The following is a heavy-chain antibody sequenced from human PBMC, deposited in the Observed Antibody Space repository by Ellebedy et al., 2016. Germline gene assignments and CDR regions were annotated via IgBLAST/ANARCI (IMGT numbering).Heavy chain of an antibody. CDR1: GGSISTYY. Sequence: SETLSLTXTVSGGSISTYYWSWIRQPAGKGLEWIGRIYSSGSTNYNPSLKSRVTMSIDTSNNQFSLNLKSVTAADTAIYYCARGLVQGQGRDWGLEYWGQGTLVTVSS. J-gene: IGHJ4*02. CDR3: ARGLVQGQGRDWGLEY. V-gene: IGHV4-4*07. CDR2: IYSSGST. D-gene: IGHD3-16*01.